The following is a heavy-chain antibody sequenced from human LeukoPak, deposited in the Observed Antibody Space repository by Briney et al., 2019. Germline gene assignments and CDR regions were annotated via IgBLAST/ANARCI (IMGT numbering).Heavy chain of an antibody. CDR1: GFTFSSYW. Sequence: GGSLRLSCAASGFTFSSYWMSWVRQAPGKGLEWVANIKQDGSEKYYVDSVKGRFTISRDNAKNSLYLQMNSLRAEDTAVYYCAGVGFWSGYYRLGTWFDPWGRGTLVTVSS. D-gene: IGHD3-3*01. V-gene: IGHV3-7*01. CDR2: IKQDGSEK. CDR3: AGVGFWSGYYRLGTWFDP. J-gene: IGHJ5*02.